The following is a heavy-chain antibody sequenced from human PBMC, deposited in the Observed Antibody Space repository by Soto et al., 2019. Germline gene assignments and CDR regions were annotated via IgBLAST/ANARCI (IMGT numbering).Heavy chain of an antibody. D-gene: IGHD2-15*01. Sequence: QVQLVESGGGVVQPGRSLQLSCAGSGFTFSNYGLHWVRQTPGKGLEWVAFISHDGSNKYYADSVKGRFTISRDSSKSTLYLQMDSLRVEDTAVYYCAKDGAPRYCSGRSCHPAGAYWGQGTLVTVSS. CDR3: AKDGAPRYCSGRSCHPAGAY. CDR1: GFTFSNYG. CDR2: ISHDGSNK. J-gene: IGHJ4*02. V-gene: IGHV3-30*18.